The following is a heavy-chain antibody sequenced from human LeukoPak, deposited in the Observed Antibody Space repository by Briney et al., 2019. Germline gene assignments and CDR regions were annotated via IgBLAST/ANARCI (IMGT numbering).Heavy chain of an antibody. Sequence: PSETLSLTCAVYGGSFSGYYWSWTRQPPGKGLEWIGYIYYSGSTNYNPSLKSRVTISVDTSKNQLSLKLSSVTAADTAVYYCARRPDGVRAFDIWGQGTMVTVSS. CDR3: ARRPDGVRAFDI. J-gene: IGHJ3*02. D-gene: IGHD3-10*01. CDR2: IYYSGST. V-gene: IGHV4-59*08. CDR1: GGSFSGYY.